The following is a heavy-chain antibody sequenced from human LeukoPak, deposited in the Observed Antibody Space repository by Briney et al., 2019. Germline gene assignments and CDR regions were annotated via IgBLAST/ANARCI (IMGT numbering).Heavy chain of an antibody. V-gene: IGHV3-9*01. J-gene: IGHJ1*01. D-gene: IGHD2-21*01. CDR2: VSWNSGTI. CDR1: GFAFDDYA. CDR3: AKDRAQGVPFRVIDH. Sequence: PGMSLRLSCAASGFAFDDYALHWVRQAPGKGLEWVSGVSWNSGTIGYGESVRGRFTISRDNAKNSLFLQVDSLRPEDTGLYYCAKDRAQGVPFRVIDHWGQGTLVTVTS.